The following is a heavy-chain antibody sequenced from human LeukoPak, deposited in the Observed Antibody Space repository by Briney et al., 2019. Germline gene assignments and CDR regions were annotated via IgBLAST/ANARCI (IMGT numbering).Heavy chain of an antibody. CDR2: IHSGGGS. Sequence: SETLSLTCTVSGGSISGYYWSWIRQPPGKGLEWVGYIHSGGGSNYNPSLKSRVTLSVDTSKNQFSLKVSSVTAADTAVYYCARGNLSCRGGSCYPNWFDPWGQGTLVTVSS. CDR3: ARGNLSCRGGSCYPNWFDP. D-gene: IGHD2-15*01. V-gene: IGHV4-59*01. CDR1: GGSISGYY. J-gene: IGHJ5*02.